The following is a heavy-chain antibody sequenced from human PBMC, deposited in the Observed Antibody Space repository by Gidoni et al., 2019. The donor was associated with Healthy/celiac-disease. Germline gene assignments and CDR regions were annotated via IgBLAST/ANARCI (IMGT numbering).Heavy chain of an antibody. CDR1: GGSISSGGYS. Sequence: QLQLQESGSGLVKPSQTLSLTCAVSGGSISSGGYSWSWIRQPPGKGLEWIGYIYHSGSTYYNPSLKSRVTISVDRSKNQFSLKLSSVTAADTAVYYCARGYCSSTSCYSYFDYWGQGTLVTVSS. CDR2: IYHSGST. J-gene: IGHJ4*02. CDR3: ARGYCSSTSCYSYFDY. V-gene: IGHV4-30-2*01. D-gene: IGHD2-2*01.